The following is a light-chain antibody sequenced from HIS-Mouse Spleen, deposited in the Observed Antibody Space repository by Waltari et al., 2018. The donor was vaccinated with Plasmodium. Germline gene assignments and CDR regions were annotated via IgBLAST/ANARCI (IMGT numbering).Light chain of an antibody. CDR3: SSYTSSSTPWV. V-gene: IGLV2-14*01. CDR2: EVS. J-gene: IGLJ3*02. Sequence: QSALTQPASVSGSPGQSITISCTGTRSDVVGSNYVSWYQQHPGKAPKLMIYEVSNRPSGVSNRFSGSKSGNTASLTISGLQAEDEADYYCSSYTSSSTPWVFGGGTKLTVL. CDR1: RSDVVGSNY.